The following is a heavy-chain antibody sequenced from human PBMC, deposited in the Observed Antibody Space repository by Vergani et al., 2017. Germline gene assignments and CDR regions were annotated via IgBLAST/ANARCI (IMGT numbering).Heavy chain of an antibody. J-gene: IGHJ5*02. CDR3: ARVAVYCSSTSCPDHTGSPGIRFDP. CDR2: INHSGST. CDR1: GGSFSGYY. D-gene: IGHD2-2*01. Sequence: QVQLQQWGAGLLKPSETLSLTCAVYGGSFSGYYWSWIRQPPGKGLEWIREINHSGSTNYNPSLKSRVTISVDTSKNQFSLKLSSVTAADTAVYYCARVAVYCSSTSCPDHTGSPGIRFDPWGQGTLVTVSS. V-gene: IGHV4-34*01.